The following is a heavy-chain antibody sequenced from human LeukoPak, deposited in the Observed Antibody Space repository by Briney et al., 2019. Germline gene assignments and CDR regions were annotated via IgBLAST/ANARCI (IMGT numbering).Heavy chain of an antibody. CDR2: INANSGTT. J-gene: IGHJ5*01. CDR3: AKPISGGLAVTADWFHP. D-gene: IGHD6-19*01. CDR1: GFPLSVYA. V-gene: IGHV3-23*01. Sequence: GGSLRLSCTASGFPLSVYAMSWLRQPPGKGLGRVSTINANSGTTSYAASVRGRFTISRDNSKNTLYLQLNTLRADDTATYYCAKPISGGLAVTADWFHPWGQGTLVVVSS.